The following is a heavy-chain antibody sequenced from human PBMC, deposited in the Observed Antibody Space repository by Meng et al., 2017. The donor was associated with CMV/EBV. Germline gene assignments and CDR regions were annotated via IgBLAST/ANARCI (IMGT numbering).Heavy chain of an antibody. CDR3: AKDPISNLPYYFDY. CDR2: ISGSGGST. V-gene: IGHV3-23*01. CDR1: GFTFSSYA. D-gene: IGHD4/OR15-4a*01. Sequence: ETLSLTCAASGFTFSSYAMSWVRQAPGKGLEWVSAISGSGGSTYYADSVKGRFTISRDNSKNTLYLQMNSLRAEDTAVYYCAKDPISNLPYYFDYWGQGTLVTVSS. J-gene: IGHJ4*02.